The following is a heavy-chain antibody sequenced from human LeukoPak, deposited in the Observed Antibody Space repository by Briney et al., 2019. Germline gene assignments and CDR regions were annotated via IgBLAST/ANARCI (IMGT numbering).Heavy chain of an antibody. CDR1: GDSVSSNIPV. Sequence: SQTLSLTCAISGDSVSSNIPVWNWIRQSPSRGLEWLGRTYYRSKWYNDYAVSVKSRIIVNADTSKNQFFLQLNSVIPDDTAVYYCARAVGTNWFDPWGQGTLVTVSS. V-gene: IGHV6-1*01. CDR3: ARAVGTNWFDP. CDR2: TYYRSKWYN. D-gene: IGHD1-26*01. J-gene: IGHJ5*02.